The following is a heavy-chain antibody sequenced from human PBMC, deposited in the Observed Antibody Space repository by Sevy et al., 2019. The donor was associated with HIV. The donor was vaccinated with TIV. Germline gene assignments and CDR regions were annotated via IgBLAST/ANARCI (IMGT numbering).Heavy chain of an antibody. J-gene: IGHJ6*02. CDR3: ARGVWFGELYGMDV. CDR1: GGSVSSGSYY. CDR2: IYYSGST. V-gene: IGHV4-61*01. D-gene: IGHD3-10*01. Sequence: SENLSLTCTVSGGSVSSGSYYWSWIRQPPGKGLEWIGYIYYSGSTNYNPSLKSRVTISVDTSKNQFSLKLSSVTAADTAVYYCARGVWFGELYGMDVWGQGTTVTVSS.